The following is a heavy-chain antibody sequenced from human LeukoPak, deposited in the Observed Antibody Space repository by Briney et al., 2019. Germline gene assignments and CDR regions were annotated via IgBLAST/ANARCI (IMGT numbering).Heavy chain of an antibody. Sequence: SETLSLTCTVSGYSISSGYYWGWIRQPPGKGLEWIGNIYHSGSTYYNPSLKSRVTISVDTSKNQFSLKLSSVTAADTAVYYCARALPMFDPWGQGTLVTVSS. V-gene: IGHV4-38-2*02. CDR3: ARALPMFDP. CDR1: GYSISSGYY. CDR2: IYHSGST. J-gene: IGHJ5*02.